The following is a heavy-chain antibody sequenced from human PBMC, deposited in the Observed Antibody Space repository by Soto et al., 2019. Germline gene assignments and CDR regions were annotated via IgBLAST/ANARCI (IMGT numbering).Heavy chain of an antibody. J-gene: IGHJ1*01. D-gene: IGHD2-15*01. CDR1: GFTFSDYY. CDR3: ARDGRWSSEYYQQ. Sequence: QAQLVESGGGLVKPGGSLRLSCAASGFTFSDYYMTWIRQAPGKGLEWVSHIGTNTINTGYADSVKGRFTISRDNAKNSRYLQMNNLRAEDTAVYYCARDGRWSSEYYQQWGQGTLVTVSS. V-gene: IGHV3-11*05. CDR2: IGTNTINT.